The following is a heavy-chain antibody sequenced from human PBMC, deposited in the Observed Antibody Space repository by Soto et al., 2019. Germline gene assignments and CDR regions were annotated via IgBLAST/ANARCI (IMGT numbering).Heavy chain of an antibody. V-gene: IGHV1-18*01. Sequence: VQLVQSGAEVKKPGASVKVSCKASGYTLTSYGISWVRQAPGQGLEWMGWMSAYNGNTKYAQKLQGRVTMTTDTSTSTAYMELRSLRSDDTAVYYCARDNGPMVRGVRGDYGMDVWGQGTTVTVSS. J-gene: IGHJ6*02. D-gene: IGHD3-10*01. CDR3: ARDNGPMVRGVRGDYGMDV. CDR2: MSAYNGNT. CDR1: GYTLTSYG.